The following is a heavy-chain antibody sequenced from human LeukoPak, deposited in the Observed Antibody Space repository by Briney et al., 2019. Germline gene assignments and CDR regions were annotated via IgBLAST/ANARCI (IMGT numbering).Heavy chain of an antibody. V-gene: IGHV4-4*07. CDR3: ARDSGTTGEVKFDH. CDR1: GGSISSYY. D-gene: IGHD3-10*01. J-gene: IGHJ5*02. CDR2: IYTSGSI. Sequence: SEPLSLTCTVSGGSISSYYWSWIRQPAGKGLEWIGRIYTSGSITYNPSLKSRVSMSVDTSKNQFSLKLSSVTAADTAVYYCARDSGTTGEVKFDHWGQGTLVTVSS.